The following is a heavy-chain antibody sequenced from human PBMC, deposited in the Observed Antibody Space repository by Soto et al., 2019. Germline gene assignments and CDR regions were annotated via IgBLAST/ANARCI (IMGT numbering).Heavy chain of an antibody. D-gene: IGHD1-1*01. V-gene: IGHV3-30-3*01. J-gene: IGHJ4*02. CDR3: ARDPGVAGTSIFDY. Sequence: GGSLRLSCAASGFTFSSYAMHWVRQAPGKGLEWVAVISYDGSNKYYADSVKGRFTISRDNSKNTLYLQMNSLRAEDTAVYYCARDPGVAGTSIFDYWGQGTLVTAPQ. CDR2: ISYDGSNK. CDR1: GFTFSSYA.